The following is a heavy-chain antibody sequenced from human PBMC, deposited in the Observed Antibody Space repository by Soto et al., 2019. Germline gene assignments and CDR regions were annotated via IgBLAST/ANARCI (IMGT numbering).Heavy chain of an antibody. CDR2: SSATGAGT. V-gene: IGHV3-23*01. J-gene: IGHJ4*02. D-gene: IGHD1-7*01. Sequence: EVQLLESGGGLVLPGGSLRLSCAASGFTFSSYGMTWVRQAPGKGLEWVSFSSATGAGTYYADSVKGRFTISRDNSKNTLYLQMTSLRADDTAVYYCAKDRRAGGNYGFYSDFWGQGALVIVSS. CDR3: AKDRRAGGNYGFYSDF. CDR1: GFTFSSYG.